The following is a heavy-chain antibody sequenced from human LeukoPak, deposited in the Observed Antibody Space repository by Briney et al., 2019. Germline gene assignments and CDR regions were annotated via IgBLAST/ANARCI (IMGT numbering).Heavy chain of an antibody. J-gene: IGHJ4*02. CDR1: GFTFSSYW. Sequence: GGSLRLSCAASGFTFSSYWMHWVRQAPGKGLVWVSRIKSDGSNTNYADSVKGRFTISRDNSKNTLSLQMNSLRTEDTAVYYCAKSTAWGEGSGGFNYWGQGTLVTVSS. D-gene: IGHD2-15*01. V-gene: IGHV3-74*01. CDR3: AKSTAWGEGSGGFNY. CDR2: IKSDGSNT.